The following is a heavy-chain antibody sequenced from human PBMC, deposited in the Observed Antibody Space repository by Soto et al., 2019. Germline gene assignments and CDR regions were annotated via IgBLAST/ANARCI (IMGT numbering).Heavy chain of an antibody. CDR1: GGTFSSYA. D-gene: IGHD5-18*01. V-gene: IGHV1-69*06. CDR3: ARAVDTDMVFDY. CDR2: IIPIFGTA. Sequence: SVKVSCKASGGTFSSYAISWVRQAPGQGLEWMGGIIPIFGTANYAQKFQGRVTITADKSTSTAYMELSSLRSEDTAVYYCARAVDTDMVFDYWGQGTLVTVAS. J-gene: IGHJ4*02.